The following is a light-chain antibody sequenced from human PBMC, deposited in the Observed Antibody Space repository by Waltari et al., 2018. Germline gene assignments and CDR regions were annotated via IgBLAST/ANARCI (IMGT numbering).Light chain of an antibody. CDR2: AAS. CDR1: QRVSRA. Sequence: EIVLTQSPGTSSLSPGERATLSCRARQRVSRALAWYQQKPGQAPRLLLYAASTRATGVPDMFSGSGFGTDFSLTISRLYPEDFAVYYCQHYVNLPVTFGQGTKVEI. CDR3: QHYVNLPVT. V-gene: IGKV3-20*01. J-gene: IGKJ1*01.